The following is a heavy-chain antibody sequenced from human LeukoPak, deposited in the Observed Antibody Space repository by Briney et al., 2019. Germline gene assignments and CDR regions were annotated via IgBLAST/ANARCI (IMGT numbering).Heavy chain of an antibody. Sequence: PGGSLRLSCAASGFTVSSNYMSWVRQAPGKGLEWVSVIYSGGSTYYADSVKGRFTISRDNSKNTLYLQMNSLRAEDTAVYYCAKAPWGRYWYFDLWGRGTLVTVSS. D-gene: IGHD7-27*01. CDR3: AKAPWGRYWYFDL. CDR1: GFTVSSNY. V-gene: IGHV3-53*01. CDR2: IYSGGST. J-gene: IGHJ2*01.